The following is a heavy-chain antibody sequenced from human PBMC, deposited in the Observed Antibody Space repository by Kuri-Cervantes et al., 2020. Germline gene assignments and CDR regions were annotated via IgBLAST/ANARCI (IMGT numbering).Heavy chain of an antibody. CDR2: IYHSGNT. CDR1: GYSISSGYY. CDR3: ARDHNIVVVPAAIPFDY. V-gene: IGHV4-38-2*02. J-gene: IGHJ4*02. Sequence: SETLSLTCTVSGYSISSGYYWGWIRQPPGKGLEWIGTIYHSGNTYYNPSLKSRVTISVDTSKNQFSLRLSSVTAADTAVYYCARDHNIVVVPAAIPFDYWGQGTLVTVSS. D-gene: IGHD2-2*01.